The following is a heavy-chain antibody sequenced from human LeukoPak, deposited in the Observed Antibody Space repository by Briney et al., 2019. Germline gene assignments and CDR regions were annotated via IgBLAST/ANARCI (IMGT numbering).Heavy chain of an antibody. CDR1: GFTFSRYA. CDR2: MSGRGDNT. V-gene: IGHV3-23*01. CDR3: SDSLVPAARHMDV. J-gene: IGHJ6*03. Sequence: GGSLRLSCAASGFTFSRYAIHWVRQAPGKGLEWVSSMSGRGDNTYYADSVKGRFTISRDSSKNTVYLQMNSLRAEDTAVYYCSDSLVPAARHMDVWGKGTTVTVSS. D-gene: IGHD2-2*01.